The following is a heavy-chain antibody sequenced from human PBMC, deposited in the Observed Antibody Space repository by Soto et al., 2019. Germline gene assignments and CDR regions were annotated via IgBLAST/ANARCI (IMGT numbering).Heavy chain of an antibody. CDR2: IYYRGST. D-gene: IGHD5-18*01. Sequence: QVQLQESGPGLVKASETLSLTCTVSGGSVSSGDYYWSWIRQPPGKGLEWIGNIYYRGSTNYNPSLKIRATISVDTCKNQFSQKVSSVTAANMAVYYCARIPVDTSIIYWFDPWGQGTLVTVSS. CDR3: ARIPVDTSIIYWFDP. J-gene: IGHJ5*02. V-gene: IGHV4-61*08. CDR1: GGSVSSGDYY.